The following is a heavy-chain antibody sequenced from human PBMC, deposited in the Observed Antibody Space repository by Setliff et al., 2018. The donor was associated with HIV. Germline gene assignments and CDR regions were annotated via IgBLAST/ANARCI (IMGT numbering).Heavy chain of an antibody. Sequence: SETLSLTCAVYGGSFSGYYWTWIRQPPGKGLEWIGDINHRGDTKYNPSLRSRVTFSVDTSKNQFSLKLTSLTAADTAVYYCARGMAVRNIDYWGQGTLVTVSS. CDR3: ARGMAVRNIDY. J-gene: IGHJ4*02. V-gene: IGHV4-34*01. CDR2: INHRGDT. D-gene: IGHD6-19*01. CDR1: GGSFSGYY.